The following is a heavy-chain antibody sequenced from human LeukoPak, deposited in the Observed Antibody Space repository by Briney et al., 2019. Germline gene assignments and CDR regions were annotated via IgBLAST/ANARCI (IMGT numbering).Heavy chain of an antibody. CDR2: IGVSSSLV. V-gene: IGHV3-48*01. D-gene: IGHD2-8*02. Sequence: PGGSLRLSCAVSGVRFSNYAMTWVRQAPGKGLEWVSYIGVSSSLVRYADSVKGRFTISRDNAKNSLYLQMDSLRAEDTAMYNCARDHWSPPSYWGQGTLVTVSS. J-gene: IGHJ4*02. CDR3: ARDHWSPPSY. CDR1: GVRFSNYA.